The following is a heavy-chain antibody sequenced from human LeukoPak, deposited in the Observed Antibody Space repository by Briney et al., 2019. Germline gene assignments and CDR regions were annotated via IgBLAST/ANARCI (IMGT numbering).Heavy chain of an antibody. CDR1: GGSISSSNW. J-gene: IGHJ4*02. CDR2: IYHSGST. Sequence: PSETLSLTCAVSGGSISSSNWRSWARQPPGKGLEWIGEIYHSGSTNYNPSLKSRVTISVDKSKNQFSLKLSSVTAADTAVYYCARVVRVAVAGPYYFDYWGQGTLVTVSS. CDR3: ARVVRVAVAGPYYFDY. V-gene: IGHV4-4*02. D-gene: IGHD6-19*01.